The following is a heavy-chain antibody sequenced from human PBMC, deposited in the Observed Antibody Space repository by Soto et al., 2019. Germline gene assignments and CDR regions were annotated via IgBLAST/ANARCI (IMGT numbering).Heavy chain of an antibody. J-gene: IGHJ6*03. D-gene: IGHD2-2*01. CDR2: IYYSGST. CDR1: GGSFSGYY. V-gene: IGHV4-59*01. Sequence: SETLSLTCAVYGGSFSGYYWSWIRQPPGKGLEWIGYIYYSGSTNYNPSLKSRVTISVDTSKNQFSLKLSSVTAADTAVYYCARVVPVYYYYMDVWGKGTTVTVSS. CDR3: ARVVPVYYYYMDV.